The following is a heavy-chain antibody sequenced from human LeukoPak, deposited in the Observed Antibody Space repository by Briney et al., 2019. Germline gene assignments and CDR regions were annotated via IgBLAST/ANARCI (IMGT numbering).Heavy chain of an antibody. D-gene: IGHD3-16*01. J-gene: IGHJ4*02. Sequence: ASVKVSCTASGYSFTSYGISWVRQAPGQGLEWMGWISAYNGDTSYAQKLQGRVTMTADTSTSTAYMELRSLGSDDTAFYYCARARGGLPGLFDSWGQGTLVTVSS. CDR2: ISAYNGDT. CDR3: ARARGGLPGLFDS. CDR1: GYSFTSYG. V-gene: IGHV1-18*01.